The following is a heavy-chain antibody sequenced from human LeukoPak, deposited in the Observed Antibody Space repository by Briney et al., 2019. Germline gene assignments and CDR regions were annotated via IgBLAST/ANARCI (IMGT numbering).Heavy chain of an antibody. CDR2: IWYDGSNK. V-gene: IGHV3-33*01. CDR3: ARDAMDYYDSSGYPLYYFDY. CDR1: GFTFSSYG. J-gene: IGHJ4*02. Sequence: GGTLRLSCAASGFTFSSYGMHWVRQAPGKGLEWVAVIWYDGSNKYYADSVKGRFTISRDNSKNTLYLQMNSLRAEDTAVYYCARDAMDYYDSSGYPLYYFDYWGQGTLVTVSS. D-gene: IGHD3-22*01.